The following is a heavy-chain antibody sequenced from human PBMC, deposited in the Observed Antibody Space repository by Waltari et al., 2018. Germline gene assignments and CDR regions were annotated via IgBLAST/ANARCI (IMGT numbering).Heavy chain of an antibody. CDR1: GYTFTGYY. CDR3: ARERVIAAAGTLYYYYYMDV. D-gene: IGHD6-13*01. J-gene: IGHJ6*03. CDR2: INPNSGGT. Sequence: QVQLVQSGAEVKKPGASVKVSCKASGYTFTGYYMHWVRQAPGQGLEWMGRINPNSGGTNYAQKCQGRVTMTRDTSISTAYMELSRLRSDDTAVYYCARERVIAAAGTLYYYYYMDVWGKGTTVTVSS. V-gene: IGHV1-2*06.